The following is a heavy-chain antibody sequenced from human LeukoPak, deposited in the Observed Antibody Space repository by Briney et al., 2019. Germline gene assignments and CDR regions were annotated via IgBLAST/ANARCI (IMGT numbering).Heavy chain of an antibody. D-gene: IGHD6-6*01. CDR2: IYDSWGT. J-gene: IGHJ3*02. CDR3: ARVLPGSADFFDI. CDR1: GGSSSSSCYS. Sequence: SQTLSLICAVSGGSSSSSCYSWAWIRKTAGEGLEWIGYIYDSWGTYYNPSLKSRVTISMETSKNHLSLKLSPVTAADTAVYYCARVLPGSADFFDICGQGTMVTVSS. V-gene: IGHV4-30-2*01.